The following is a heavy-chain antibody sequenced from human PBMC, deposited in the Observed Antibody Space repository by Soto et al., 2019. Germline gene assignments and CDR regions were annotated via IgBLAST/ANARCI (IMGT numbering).Heavy chain of an antibody. J-gene: IGHJ4*02. V-gene: IGHV3-66*01. D-gene: IGHD6-19*01. Sequence: EVQLVESGGGLVQPGGSLRLSCAASGFTVSRNYMSWVRQAPGKGLEWVSVIHSGGSTYYADSVKGRFTISRDNSKNTLYLQMNSLRAEDTAVYYCARESKDSGGWYDYWGQGTLVTVSS. CDR1: GFTVSRNY. CDR3: ARESKDSGGWYDY. CDR2: IHSGGST.